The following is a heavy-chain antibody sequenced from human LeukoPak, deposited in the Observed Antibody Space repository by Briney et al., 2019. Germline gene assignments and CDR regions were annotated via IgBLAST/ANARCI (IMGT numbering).Heavy chain of an antibody. CDR2: ISGSGSGGST. J-gene: IGHJ6*03. D-gene: IGHD6-13*01. V-gene: IGHV3-23*01. Sequence: GGSLRLSCAASGFTFSSYGMSWVRQAPGKGLEWVSAISGSGSGGSTYYADSVRGRFTISRDTSKNTLYLQMYSLRAEDTAVYYCARGSSFTAAGNIDYMDVWGKGTTVTISS. CDR3: ARGSSFTAAGNIDYMDV. CDR1: GFTFSSYG.